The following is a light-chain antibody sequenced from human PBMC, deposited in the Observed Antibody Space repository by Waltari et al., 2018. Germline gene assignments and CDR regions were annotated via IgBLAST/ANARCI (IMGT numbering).Light chain of an antibody. CDR3: QQLDTYPPWT. J-gene: IGKJ1*01. CDR1: QGISNS. V-gene: IGKV1-9*01. CDR2: AAS. Sequence: DIQLTQAPSFLSASVGDRVTVTCRASQGISNSLAWYQQKPGRAPKLLIYAASTLQSGVPSRFSGSGSGTAFALTINSLQPEDFATYYCQQLDTYPPWTFGQGTKVELK.